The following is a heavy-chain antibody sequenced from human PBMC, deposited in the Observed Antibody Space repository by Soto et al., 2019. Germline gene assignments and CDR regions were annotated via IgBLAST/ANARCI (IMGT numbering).Heavy chain of an antibody. CDR2: ISFSGRT. Sequence: QVQLQESGPGLVKPSETLSLTCSVSGDSISSYDWSWVRQPPAKGLEWIGFISFSGRTNYNPSLKSRVTISQDTVKNQFYLKLSSVTAADTAVYYCVRVVNGSPRKNWFDPWGQGTLVTVSS. CDR1: GDSISSYD. J-gene: IGHJ5*02. CDR3: VRVVNGSPRKNWFDP. D-gene: IGHD2-8*01. V-gene: IGHV4-59*01.